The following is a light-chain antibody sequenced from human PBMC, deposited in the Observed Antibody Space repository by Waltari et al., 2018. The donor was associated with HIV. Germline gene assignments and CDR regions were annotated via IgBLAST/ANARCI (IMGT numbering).Light chain of an antibody. Sequence: QSALTQPPSASGSPGQSVTISCTGTSSDIGAYTFVSWYQHHPGKAPKLLLYEVTKRPAGVPDRFSGSKSDNPASLTVAGLQAEDEADYYCSSYAGSNTWIFGGGTKLTVL. CDR3: SSYAGSNTWI. V-gene: IGLV2-8*01. CDR2: EVT. J-gene: IGLJ2*01. CDR1: SSDIGAYTF.